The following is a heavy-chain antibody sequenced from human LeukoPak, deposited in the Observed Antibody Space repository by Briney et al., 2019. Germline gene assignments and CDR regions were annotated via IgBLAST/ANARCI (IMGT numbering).Heavy chain of an antibody. CDR1: GGSISSSSYY. J-gene: IGHJ4*02. CDR2: IYYSGST. Sequence: SETLSLTCTVSGGSISSSSYYWGWIRQPPGKGLEWIGSIYYSGSTYYNPSLKSRVTISVDTSKKQFSLKLSSVTAPDTAVYYCARAGKTYYYGSGSPYYFDYWGQGTLVTVSS. CDR3: ARAGKTYYYGSGSPYYFDY. D-gene: IGHD3-10*01. V-gene: IGHV4-39*07.